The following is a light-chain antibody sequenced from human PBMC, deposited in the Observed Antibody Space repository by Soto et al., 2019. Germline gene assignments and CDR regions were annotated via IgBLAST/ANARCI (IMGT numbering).Light chain of an antibody. Sequence: EIVMTQSPATLSVSPGERATLSCRASQSVSSNLAWYQQKPGQAPSLLIYGASTRATGTPARFSGSGSGTEFTLTISSLQSEDFATYYCQHYNSYGTFGQGTKVDIK. CDR2: GAS. J-gene: IGKJ1*01. CDR1: QSVSSN. CDR3: QHYNSYGT. V-gene: IGKV3-15*01.